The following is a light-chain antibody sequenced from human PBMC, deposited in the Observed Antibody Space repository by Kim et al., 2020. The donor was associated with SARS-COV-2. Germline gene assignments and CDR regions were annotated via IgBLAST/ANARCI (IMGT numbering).Light chain of an antibody. Sequence: QPASVSGSPGQSITISCTGSSSDVGGYNYVSWYQHHPGKVPKLMIYDVSKRPSGVSNRFSGSKSGNTASLTISGLQAEDEADYYCSAYTSSSTLVFGGGTQLTVL. CDR1: SSDVGGYNY. V-gene: IGLV2-14*03. J-gene: IGLJ2*01. CDR2: DVS. CDR3: SAYTSSSTLV.